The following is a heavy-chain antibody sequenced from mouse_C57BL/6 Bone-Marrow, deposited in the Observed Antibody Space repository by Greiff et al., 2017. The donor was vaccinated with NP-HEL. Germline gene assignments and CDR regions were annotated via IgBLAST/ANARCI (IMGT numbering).Heavy chain of an antibody. CDR2: ISNGGGST. CDR3: ARQGTTVASYYYAMDY. Sequence: EVQGVESGGGLVQPGGSLKLSCAASGFTFSDYYMYWVRQTPEKRLEWVAYISNGGGSTYYPDTVKGRFTISRDNAKNTLYLQMSRLKSEDTAMYYCARQGTTVASYYYAMDYWGQGTSVTVSS. D-gene: IGHD1-1*01. J-gene: IGHJ4*01. CDR1: GFTFSDYY. V-gene: IGHV5-12*01.